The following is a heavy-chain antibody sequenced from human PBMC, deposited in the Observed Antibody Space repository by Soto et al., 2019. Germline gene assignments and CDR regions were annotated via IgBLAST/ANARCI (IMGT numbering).Heavy chain of an antibody. Sequence: EVDLVESGGDLVQPGGSLRLSCEASGLTLSSYWMNWVSQAPGKGLEWVAIIKKDGSERHYVDSVKGRFTISRDNARNSLYLHMNDPRAEDTAVYYCAAGIGYLFDYWGRGTLVTVSS. CDR3: AAGIGYLFDY. CDR1: GLTLSSYW. V-gene: IGHV3-7*03. CDR2: IKKDGSER. D-gene: IGHD5-12*01. J-gene: IGHJ4*02.